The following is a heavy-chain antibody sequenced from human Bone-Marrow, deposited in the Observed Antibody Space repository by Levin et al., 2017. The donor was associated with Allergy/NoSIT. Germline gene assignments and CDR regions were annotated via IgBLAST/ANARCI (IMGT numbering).Heavy chain of an antibody. CDR3: AKDYKAYSSCHGV. Sequence: GGSLRLSCVASGFTFSSYAMSWVRLAPGKGLEWVSAISGYGDRIYYADSVKGRFTISRDNSQKTLYLQINSLRVEDTATYFCAKDYKAYSSCHGVWGQGPQLTVSS. V-gene: IGHV3-23*01. D-gene: IGHD3-22*01. J-gene: IGHJ4*02. CDR1: GFTFSSYA. CDR2: ISGYGDRI.